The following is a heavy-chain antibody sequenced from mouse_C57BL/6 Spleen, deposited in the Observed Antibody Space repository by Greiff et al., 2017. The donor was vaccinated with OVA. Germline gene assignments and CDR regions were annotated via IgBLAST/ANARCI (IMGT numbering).Heavy chain of an antibody. D-gene: IGHD1-1*01. J-gene: IGHJ1*03. CDR3: ARDYYGSSYPCYFDV. V-gene: IGHV5-17*01. CDR1: GFTFSDYG. CDR2: ISSGSSTI. Sequence: EVQVVESGGGLVKPGGSLKLSCAASGFTFSDYGMHWVRQAPEKGLEWVAYISSGSSTIYYADTVKGRFTISRDNAKNTLFLQMTSLRSEDTAMYYCARDYYGSSYPCYFDVWGTGTTVTVSS.